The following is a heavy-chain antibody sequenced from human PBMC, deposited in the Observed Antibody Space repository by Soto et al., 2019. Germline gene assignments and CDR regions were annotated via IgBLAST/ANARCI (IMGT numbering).Heavy chain of an antibody. CDR1: RDCISDYY. V-gene: IGHV4-4*07. Sequence: NPXATLSLTFTVSRDCISDYYWSWIRQPAGKGLEWIGRLYNSGSTKSNPSLKSRVTMSADTSKNQLSLSLRSVTAADTAIYYCARMYNSGFYRTEGDYYFYGMDVWGQGTMVTVSS. CDR2: LYNSGST. J-gene: IGHJ6*02. CDR3: ARMYNSGFYRTEGDYYFYGMDV. D-gene: IGHD6-19*01.